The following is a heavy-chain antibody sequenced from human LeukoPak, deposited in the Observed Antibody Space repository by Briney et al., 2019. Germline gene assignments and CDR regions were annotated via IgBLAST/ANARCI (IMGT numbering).Heavy chain of an antibody. V-gene: IGHV4-39*07. CDR3: ARCDKAAAGTLWFDP. D-gene: IGHD6-13*01. J-gene: IGHJ5*02. CDR2: IYYSGST. CDR1: GGSISSSSYY. Sequence: SETLSLTCTVSGGSISSSSYYWGWIRQPPGKGLEWIGSIYYSGSTYYNPSLKSRVTISVDTSKNQFSLKLSSVTAADTAVYYCARCDKAAAGTLWFDPWGQGTLVTVSS.